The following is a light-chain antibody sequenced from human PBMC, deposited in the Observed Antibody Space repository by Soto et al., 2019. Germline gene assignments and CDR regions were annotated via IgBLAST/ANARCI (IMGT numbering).Light chain of an antibody. CDR1: QTVGAY. J-gene: IGKJ4*01. V-gene: IGKV3-15*01. CDR2: GAS. CDR3: QQYNQWPPFT. Sequence: EVVMTQSPATLSVSPGERASLSCRASQTVGAYLAWYQQKPGQAPRLLIYGASTRATGIPARFSGSGSGTEFNLTISSLQSEDFAVYYCQQYNQWPPFTFGGGTKVEIK.